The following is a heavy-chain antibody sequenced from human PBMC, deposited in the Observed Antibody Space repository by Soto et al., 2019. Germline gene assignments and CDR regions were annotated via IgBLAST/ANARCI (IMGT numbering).Heavy chain of an antibody. CDR1: GYTFSSHW. J-gene: IGHJ3*02. CDR3: ARPRSMSSSGFDI. V-gene: IGHV3-74*01. CDR2: INPDGSFT. Sequence: EVQLVESGGGLVQPGGSLRLSCVASGYTFSSHWIHWVRQAPGQGLVGVSRINPDGSFTSYADSVKGRFTISRDNAKNTLYLEMNSLRAEDTAVYYCARPRSMSSSGFDIWGQGTMVTVS. D-gene: IGHD6-6*01.